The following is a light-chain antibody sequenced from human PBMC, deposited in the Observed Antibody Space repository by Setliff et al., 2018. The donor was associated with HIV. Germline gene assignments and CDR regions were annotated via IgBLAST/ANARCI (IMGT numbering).Light chain of an antibody. V-gene: IGKV3-15*01. CDR2: GAS. CDR3: QQYKNWS. J-gene: IGKJ5*01. Sequence: EIVMTQSSATLSVSPGERATLSCRASQSVSSNLAWYQQKPGQAPRLLIYGASTRATGIPARFSGSGSGTEFTLTISSLQSEDFAVYYCQQYKNWSFGQGTRLEIK. CDR1: QSVSSN.